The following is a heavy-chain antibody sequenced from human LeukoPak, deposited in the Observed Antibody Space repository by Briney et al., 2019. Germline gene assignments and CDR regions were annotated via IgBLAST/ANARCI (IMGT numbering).Heavy chain of an antibody. CDR1: GFTFSSYG. D-gene: IGHD6-13*01. V-gene: IGHV3-30*18. J-gene: IGHJ4*02. CDR3: AKDEGQQQLEYYFDY. CDR2: ISYDGSNK. Sequence: GGSLRLSCAASGFTFSSYGMHWVRQAPGKGLEWVAVISYDGSNKYYADSVKGRFTVSRDNSKNTLYLQMNSLRAEATAVYYCAKDEGQQQLEYYFDYWGQGTLVTVSS.